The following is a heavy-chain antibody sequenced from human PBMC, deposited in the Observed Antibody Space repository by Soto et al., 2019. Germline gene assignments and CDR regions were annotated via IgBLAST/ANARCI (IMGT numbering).Heavy chain of an antibody. CDR2: IWHDGSKK. CDR1: GFTFSSYG. Sequence: GGSLRLSCVVSGFTFSSYGMHWVRQAPGKGLEWVAFIWHDGSKKSYVDSVKGRFTVSRDNSKMTLYLQMNGLGVEDTAVYYCARLAPYFRRGRARNDSPFDSWGQGTLVTVSS. CDR3: ARLAPYFRRGRARNDSPFDS. J-gene: IGHJ4*01. V-gene: IGHV3-33*01. D-gene: IGHD1-1*01.